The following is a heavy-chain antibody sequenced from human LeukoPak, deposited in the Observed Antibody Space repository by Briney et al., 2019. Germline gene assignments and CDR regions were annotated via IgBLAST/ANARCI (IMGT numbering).Heavy chain of an antibody. CDR1: GLTFSSYG. CDR3: AKYGSGSYHFDY. CDR2: ISYDGSNK. V-gene: IGHV3-30*18. D-gene: IGHD3-10*01. J-gene: IGHJ4*02. Sequence: GGSLRLSCAASGLTFSSYGMHWVRQAPGKRLEWVAVISYDGSNKYYADSVKGRFTISRDNSKNTLYLQMNSLRAEDTAVYYCAKYGSGSYHFDYWGQGTLVTVSS.